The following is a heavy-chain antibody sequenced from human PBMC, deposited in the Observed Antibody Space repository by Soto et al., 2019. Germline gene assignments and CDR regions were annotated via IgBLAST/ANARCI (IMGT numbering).Heavy chain of an antibody. Sequence: EVQLLESGGGLVQPGGSLRLSCAASGFTFSSYAMSWVRQASGKGLEWVSAISISGGSTFYADSVKGRFTISRDNSKNTLYLNMNSLRAEDTAVYDCAKEGAVGTLNYFDYWGQGTLVTVSS. CDR2: ISISGGST. CDR3: AKEGAVGTLNYFDY. CDR1: GFTFSSYA. V-gene: IGHV3-23*01. J-gene: IGHJ4*02. D-gene: IGHD6-19*01.